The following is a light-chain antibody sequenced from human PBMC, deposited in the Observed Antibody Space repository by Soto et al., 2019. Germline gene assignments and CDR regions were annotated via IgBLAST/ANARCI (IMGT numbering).Light chain of an antibody. Sequence: EIQMTQSPSTLSASVGDRVTITCRASQTISSWLAWYQQKPGKAPKLLIYDASSLESGVPSRFSGSGSGTEFTLTISSLQPDDFATYYCQQYNSYSRTFGQGTKVDNK. V-gene: IGKV1-5*01. CDR2: DAS. J-gene: IGKJ1*01. CDR3: QQYNSYSRT. CDR1: QTISSW.